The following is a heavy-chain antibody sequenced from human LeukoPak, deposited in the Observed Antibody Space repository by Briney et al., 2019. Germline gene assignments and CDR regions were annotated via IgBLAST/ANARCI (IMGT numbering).Heavy chain of an antibody. Sequence: SETLSLTCTVSGGSISSSSYYWGWIRQPPGKGLEWIGSIYHSGSTYYNPSLKSRVTISVDTSKNQFSLKLSSVTAADTAVYYCAEYYYDSSGYYPYYWGQGTLVTVSS. J-gene: IGHJ4*02. CDR2: IYHSGST. D-gene: IGHD3-22*01. CDR1: GGSISSSSYY. V-gene: IGHV4-39*07. CDR3: AEYYYDSSGYYPYY.